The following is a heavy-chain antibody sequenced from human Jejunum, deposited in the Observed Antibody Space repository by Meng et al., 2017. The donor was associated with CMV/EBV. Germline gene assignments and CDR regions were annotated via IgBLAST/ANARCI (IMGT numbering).Heavy chain of an antibody. CDR1: GASISSYDYY. Sequence: QAQLQESGPRVGNTSQTLSLNCAVSGASISSYDYYWSWIRQPPGKGPEWIGSIYNNGHTYYNPSVTGRLTISGDTSKNQFSLKLTSVTATDTAVYYCVSGRDPYKTGHWGQGILVTVSS. V-gene: IGHV4-30-4*01. CDR3: VSGRDPYKTGH. D-gene: IGHD5-24*01. CDR2: IYNNGHT. J-gene: IGHJ4*02.